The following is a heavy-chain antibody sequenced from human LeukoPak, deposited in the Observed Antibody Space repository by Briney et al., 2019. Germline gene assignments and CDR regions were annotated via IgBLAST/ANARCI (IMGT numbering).Heavy chain of an antibody. D-gene: IGHD6-13*01. J-gene: IGHJ4*02. CDR1: GFTFSSYA. V-gene: IGHV3-23*01. CDR3: EKDGSTSWYYFDY. CDR2: ISGSGGST. Sequence: EGSLRLSCAASGFTFSSYAMTWVRQAPGKGLEWVSAISGSGGSTYYADSVKGRFIISRDNSKNTLYLQMNSLRAEDTAVYYCEKDGSTSWYYFDYWGQGSLVTVSS.